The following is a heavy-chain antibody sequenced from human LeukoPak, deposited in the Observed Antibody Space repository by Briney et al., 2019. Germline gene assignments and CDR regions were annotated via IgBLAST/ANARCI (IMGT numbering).Heavy chain of an antibody. CDR1: GYTFTGYY. V-gene: IGHV1-2*02. CDR3: ARWRVGATHYYYYGMDV. J-gene: IGHJ6*02. D-gene: IGHD1-26*01. CDR2: INPNSGGT. Sequence: ASVKVSCKASGYTFTGYYMHWVRPAPGQGLEWMGWINPNSGGTNYAQKFQGRVTMTRDTSISTAYMELSRLRSDDTAVYYCARWRVGATHYYYYGMDVWGQGTMVTVSS.